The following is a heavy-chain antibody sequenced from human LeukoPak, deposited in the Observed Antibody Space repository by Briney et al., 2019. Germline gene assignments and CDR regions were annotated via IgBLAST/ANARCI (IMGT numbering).Heavy chain of an antibody. Sequence: SETLSLTCSVSGGSISRYCWSWVRQPAGKGLEWIGRIYSSGSTNYNPSLNSRVTMSVDTSNNQFSLRLTSVTAADTAVYYCARGTTAAAGIFDCWGQGTLVTVSS. CDR1: GGSISRYC. CDR2: IYSSGST. CDR3: ARGTTAAAGIFDC. V-gene: IGHV4-4*07. D-gene: IGHD6-13*01. J-gene: IGHJ4*02.